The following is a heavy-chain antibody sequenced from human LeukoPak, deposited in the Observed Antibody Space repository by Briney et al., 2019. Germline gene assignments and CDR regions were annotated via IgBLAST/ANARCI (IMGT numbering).Heavy chain of an antibody. CDR1: GGTFSSYA. V-gene: IGHV1-69*01. CDR2: IIPIFGTA. J-gene: IGHJ4*02. D-gene: IGHD3-10*01. CDR3: ARVNYGSGSYYKGSFDY. Sequence: SVKVSCKASGGTFSSYAISWVRQAPGQGLEWMGGIIPIFGTANYAQKFQGRVTITADESTSTAYMELSSLRSEDTAVYYCARVNYGSGSYYKGSFDYWGQGTLVTVSS.